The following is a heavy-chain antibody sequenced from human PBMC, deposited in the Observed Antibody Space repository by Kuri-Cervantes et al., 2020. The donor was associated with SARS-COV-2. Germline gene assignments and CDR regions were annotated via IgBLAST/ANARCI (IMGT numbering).Heavy chain of an antibody. D-gene: IGHD5-12*01. Sequence: GESLKISCAASGFTFSSYSMNWVRQAPGKGLEWVSYISSSSSTIYYADSVKGRFTFSRDNSKNTLYLQMNSLRDEDTAVYYCARDANYGSRLPRKFDYWGQGTLVTVSS. CDR1: GFTFSSYS. J-gene: IGHJ4*02. CDR2: ISSSSSTI. CDR3: ARDANYGSRLPRKFDY. V-gene: IGHV3-48*02.